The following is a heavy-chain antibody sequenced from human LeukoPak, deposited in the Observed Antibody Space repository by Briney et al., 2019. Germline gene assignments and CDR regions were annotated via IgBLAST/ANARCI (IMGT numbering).Heavy chain of an antibody. Sequence: GGSLRLSCAASGFTFSSYAMSWVRQAPGKGLEWVSAISGSGGSTYYADSVKGRFTISRDNAKNSLYLQMNSLRAEDTAVYYCARDGSPDCSSTSCQHNYYYYYYMDVWGKGTTVTVSS. CDR3: ARDGSPDCSSTSCQHNYYYYYYMDV. D-gene: IGHD2-2*01. V-gene: IGHV3-23*01. CDR1: GFTFSSYA. J-gene: IGHJ6*03. CDR2: ISGSGGST.